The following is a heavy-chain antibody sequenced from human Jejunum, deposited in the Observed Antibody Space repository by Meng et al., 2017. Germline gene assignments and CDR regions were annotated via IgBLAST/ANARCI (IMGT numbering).Heavy chain of an antibody. J-gene: IGHJ4*02. V-gene: IGHV1-18*01. Sequence: QVQLVQPRAEVKNPGTSVKVSCKTSGYTFTSYGISWVRQAPGQGLEWMGWISVYHGNTNYAQKLQGRVTMTTDTSTSTAYMELGSLRSDDTAVYFCARDYSGTSYRYSDYWGQGTLVTVSS. CDR3: ARDYSGTSYRYSDY. D-gene: IGHD1-26*01. CDR2: ISVYHGNT. CDR1: GYTFTSYG.